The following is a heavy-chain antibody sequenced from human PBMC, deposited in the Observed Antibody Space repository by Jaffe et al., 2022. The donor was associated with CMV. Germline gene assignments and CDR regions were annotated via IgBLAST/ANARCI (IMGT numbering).Heavy chain of an antibody. CDR2: INHTGST. Sequence: QVQLQQWGAGLLKPSETLSLTCAVYGGSFSGYFWGFIRQSPVKGLEWIGEINHTGSTRFNPSLKSRVVISVDTSKNQVSLKVTSVTAADTAVYYCARGRGLPLVRGVHTTKNWFDPWGQGTLVTVSP. CDR3: ARGRGLPLVRGVHTTKNWFDP. D-gene: IGHD3-10*01. J-gene: IGHJ5*02. CDR1: GGSFSGYF. V-gene: IGHV4-34*01.